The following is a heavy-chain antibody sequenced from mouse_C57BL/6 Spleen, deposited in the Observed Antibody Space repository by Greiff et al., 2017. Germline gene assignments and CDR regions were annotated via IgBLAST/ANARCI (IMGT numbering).Heavy chain of an antibody. Sequence: EVQRVESGGGLVQPGGSLSLSCAASGFTFTDYYMSWVRQPPGKALEWLGFIRNKANGYTTEYSASVKGRFTISRDNSQSILYLQMNALRAEDSATYYCARLGYGNYVAYWGQGTLVTVSA. CDR3: ARLGYGNYVAY. D-gene: IGHD2-1*01. CDR2: IRNKANGYTT. V-gene: IGHV7-3*01. J-gene: IGHJ3*01. CDR1: GFTFTDYY.